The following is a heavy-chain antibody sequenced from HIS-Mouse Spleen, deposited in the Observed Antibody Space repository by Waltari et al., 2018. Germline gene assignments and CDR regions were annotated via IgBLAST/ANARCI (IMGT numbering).Heavy chain of an antibody. CDR2: IYTSGST. V-gene: IGHV4-4*07. D-gene: IGHD6-6*01. J-gene: IGHJ4*02. CDR1: GGPTSSYY. CDR3: ARDQGIAARYFDY. Sequence: QVQLQESGPGLVKPSATLSLTCLVTGGPTSSYYCSWIRQPAGKGLEWIGRIYTSGSTNYNPSLKSRVTMSVDTSKNQFSLKLSSVTAADTAVYYCARDQGIAARYFDYWGQGTLVTVSS.